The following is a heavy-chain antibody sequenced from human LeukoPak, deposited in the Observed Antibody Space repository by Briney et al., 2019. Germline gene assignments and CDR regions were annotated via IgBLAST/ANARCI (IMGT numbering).Heavy chain of an antibody. J-gene: IGHJ4*02. Sequence: SETLSLTCTVSGGSISSYYWSWIRQPPGKGLEWIGYIYYSGSTNYNPSLKSRVTISVDTSKNQFSLKLSSVTAADTAVYYCARAALYDILTGAYYFDYWGQGTLVTVSS. CDR3: ARAALYDILTGAYYFDY. CDR1: GGSISSYY. CDR2: IYYSGST. D-gene: IGHD3-9*01. V-gene: IGHV4-59*01.